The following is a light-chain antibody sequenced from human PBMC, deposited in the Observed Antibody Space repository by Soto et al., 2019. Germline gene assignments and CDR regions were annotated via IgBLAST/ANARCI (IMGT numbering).Light chain of an antibody. J-gene: IGKJ1*01. CDR1: QSVSSSY. CDR2: GAS. V-gene: IGKV3-20*01. CDR3: QQYGSSET. Sequence: EIVLTQSPGTLSLSPGQRDNLSCSASQSVSSSYLAWYQQKPGQAPRLLIYGASSRATGIPDRFSGSGSGTDFTLTISRLEPEDFAVYYCQQYGSSETFGQGTKVDI.